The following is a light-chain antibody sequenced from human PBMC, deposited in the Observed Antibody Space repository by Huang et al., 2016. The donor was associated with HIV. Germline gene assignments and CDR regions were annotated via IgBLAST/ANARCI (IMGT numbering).Light chain of an antibody. CDR2: AVS. CDR1: QSLLHSDGKTH. Sequence: DIVMTQTPLSLSVTPGQPASVSCKSSQSLLHSDGKTHLYWFLQKPGQSPRLLIYAVSNRVSGVSDRFSGSGSGTDFTLTISRVEAEDVGIYYCMQAVQYPFTFGPGTKLDIK. V-gene: IGKV2D-29*02. J-gene: IGKJ3*01. CDR3: MQAVQYPFT.